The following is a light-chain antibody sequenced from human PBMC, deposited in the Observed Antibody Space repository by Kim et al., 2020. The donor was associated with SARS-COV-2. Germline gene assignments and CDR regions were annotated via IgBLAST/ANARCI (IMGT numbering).Light chain of an antibody. CDR3: QQSFKSPHT. CDR1: QSISNY. V-gene: IGKV1-39*01. J-gene: IGKJ2*01. Sequence: SASVGDRVTITCRASQSISNYLNWYQQRPGKAPNLLIYAASSLQSGVPSRFSGSGSGTDFTLTISSLQPEDFATYYCQQSFKSPHTFGQGTKLEI. CDR2: AAS.